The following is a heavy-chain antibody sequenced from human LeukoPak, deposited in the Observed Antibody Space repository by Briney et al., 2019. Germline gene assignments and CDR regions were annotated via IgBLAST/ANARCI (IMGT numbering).Heavy chain of an antibody. V-gene: IGHV3-23*01. Sequence: GGSLRLSCAASGFSFSTYVMSWVRQAPGKGLEWVSGISGSGGSRYYADSVKGRFTISRDKPKNTLYLQMNSLRAEDTAVYYCAKDVGTPSDYWGQGTLVTVSS. CDR2: ISGSGGSR. J-gene: IGHJ4*02. CDR1: GFSFSTYV. D-gene: IGHD7-27*01. CDR3: AKDVGTPSDY.